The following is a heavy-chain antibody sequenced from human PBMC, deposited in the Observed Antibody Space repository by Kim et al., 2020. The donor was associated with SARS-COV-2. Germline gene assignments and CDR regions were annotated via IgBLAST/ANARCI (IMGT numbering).Heavy chain of an antibody. V-gene: IGHV4-39*01. J-gene: IGHJ4*02. CDR1: GGSMISSDYY. CDR2: IYYSGST. CDR3: ARHPDPDYGGPTGY. D-gene: IGHD4-17*01. Sequence: SETLSLTCTVSGGSMISSDYYWGWIRQPPGKGLEWIGSIYYSGSTYYNPSLKSRVTISEDTSKNQFSLKLSSVTAADTAVYYCARHPDPDYGGPTGYWGQGTLVTVSS.